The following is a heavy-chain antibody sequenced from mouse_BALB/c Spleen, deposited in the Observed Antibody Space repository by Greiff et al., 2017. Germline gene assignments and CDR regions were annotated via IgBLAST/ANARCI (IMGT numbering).Heavy chain of an antibody. J-gene: IGHJ2*01. CDR2: ILPGSGST. D-gene: IGHD2-4*01. CDR1: GYTFSSYW. CDR3: ARGTMITTMGVDY. Sequence: VQLQQSGAELMKPGASVKISCKATGYTFSSYWIEWVKQRPGHGLEWIGEILPGSGSTNYNEKFKGKATFTADTSSNTAYMQLSSLTSEDSAVYYCARGTMITTMGVDYWGQGTTLTVSS. V-gene: IGHV1-9*01.